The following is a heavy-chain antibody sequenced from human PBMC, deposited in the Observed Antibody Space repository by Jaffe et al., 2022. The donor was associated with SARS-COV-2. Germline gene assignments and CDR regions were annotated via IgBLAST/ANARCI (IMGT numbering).Heavy chain of an antibody. V-gene: IGHV4-4*02. Sequence: QVQLQESGPGLVKPSGTLSLTCAVSGGSISSNNWWSWVRQTPGKGLEWIGEIYQSGRTNYNPSLKSRVSISVDMSKNEFSLKLSSATAADTAVYFCAREGRRGHIFDAGNYYFDYWGQGTLVTVSS. J-gene: IGHJ4*02. D-gene: IGHD3-10*01. CDR1: GGSISSNNW. CDR3: AREGRRGHIFDAGNYYFDY. CDR2: IYQSGRT.